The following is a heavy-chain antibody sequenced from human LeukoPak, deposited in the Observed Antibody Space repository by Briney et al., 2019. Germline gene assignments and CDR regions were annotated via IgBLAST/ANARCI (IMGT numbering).Heavy chain of an antibody. CDR1: GFTFSSNW. Sequence: PGGSLRLSCAASGFTFSSNWMAWVRQAPGKGPEWVANIKQDGGVKYYVDSVKGRFTISRDNAKNSLYLQMNSLRAEDTAVYYCAKEGGRVRNWFDPWGQGTLVTVSS. CDR3: AKEGGRVRNWFDP. D-gene: IGHD3-16*01. V-gene: IGHV3-7*03. J-gene: IGHJ5*02. CDR2: IKQDGGVK.